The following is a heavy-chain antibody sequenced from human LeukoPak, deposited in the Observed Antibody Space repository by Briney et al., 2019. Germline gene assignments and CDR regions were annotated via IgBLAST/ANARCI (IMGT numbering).Heavy chain of an antibody. CDR1: GFTVSSNY. CDR3: ARRAYSSGYYPSYWYFDL. J-gene: IGHJ2*01. V-gene: IGHV3-53*01. Sequence: GGPLRLSCAASGFTVSSNYMSWVRQAPGKGLEWVSVIYSGGSTYYADSVKGRFTISRDNSKNTLYLQMNSLRAEDTAVYYCARRAYSSGYYPSYWYFDLWGRGTLVTVSS. D-gene: IGHD3-22*01. CDR2: IYSGGST.